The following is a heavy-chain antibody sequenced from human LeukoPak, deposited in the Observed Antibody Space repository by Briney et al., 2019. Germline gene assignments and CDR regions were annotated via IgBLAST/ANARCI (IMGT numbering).Heavy chain of an antibody. CDR3: ARAGQMRPATPDY. V-gene: IGHV3-74*01. CDR2: INSDGST. CDR1: GFTFSSYW. J-gene: IGHJ4*02. Sequence: GGSLRLSCAASGFTFSSYWMHWVRQAPGKGLVWVSRINSDGSTSHADSVRGRFTISRDNAKNTLYLQMNSLRAEDTAVYYCARAGQMRPATPDYWGQGTLVTVSS. D-gene: IGHD6-25*01.